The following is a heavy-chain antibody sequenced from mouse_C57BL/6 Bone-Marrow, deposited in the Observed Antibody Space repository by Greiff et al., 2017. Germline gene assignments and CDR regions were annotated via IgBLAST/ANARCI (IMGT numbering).Heavy chain of an antibody. J-gene: IGHJ2*01. CDR3: AREGYYYGSSPGY. CDR1: GYAFSSSW. Sequence: VQLQQSGPELVKPGASVKISCKASGYAFSSSWMNWVKQRPGKGLEWIGRIYPGDGATNYNGKFKGKATLTADKSSSTAYMQLSSLTSEDSAVYFCAREGYYYGSSPGYWGQGTTLTVSS. V-gene: IGHV1-82*01. CDR2: IYPGDGAT. D-gene: IGHD1-1*01.